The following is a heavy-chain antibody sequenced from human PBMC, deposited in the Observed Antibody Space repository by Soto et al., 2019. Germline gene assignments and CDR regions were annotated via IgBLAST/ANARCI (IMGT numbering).Heavy chain of an antibody. V-gene: IGHV5-51*01. CDR1: GYNFAYQW. CDR2: IYPGDSDT. J-gene: IGHJ6*01. D-gene: IGHD5-18*01. CDR3: ARLLGYSSDXYYGIDV. Sequence: GESLKSSFHGSGYNFAYQWIGWVRQMPGKVLELMGIIYPGDSDTRYSPSFKGQVTFSDEKSISTEYLQWRSLKASDTAIYYCARLLGYSSDXYYGIDVWGQGTTVKVSS.